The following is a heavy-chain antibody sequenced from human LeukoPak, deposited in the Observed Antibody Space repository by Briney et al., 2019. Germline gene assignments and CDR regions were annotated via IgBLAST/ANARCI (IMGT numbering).Heavy chain of an antibody. J-gene: IGHJ4*02. Sequence: SETLSLTCTVSGGSVSSSGSYWSWIRQPPGKGLEWFAYIYYSGSTTYNPSLKRRVIISVDTSKNQFSLRLSSVTAADTAVYYCARGSKAAPGTFDYWGQGTLVTVSS. CDR3: ARGSKAAPGTFDY. CDR2: IYYSGST. V-gene: IGHV4-61*08. CDR1: GGSVSSSGSY. D-gene: IGHD6-13*01.